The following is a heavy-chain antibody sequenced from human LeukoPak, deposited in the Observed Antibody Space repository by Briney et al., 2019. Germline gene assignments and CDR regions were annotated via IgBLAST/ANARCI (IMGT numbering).Heavy chain of an antibody. CDR1: GYTLTELS. J-gene: IGHJ4*02. D-gene: IGHD1-26*01. CDR3: ARDHRYSMRYYGANLDHFDY. Sequence: ASVKVSCKVSGYTLTELSMHWVRQAPGKGLEWMGGFDPEDGETIYAQKFQGRVTMTEDTSTDTAYMELSSLRSEDTAVYYCARDHRYSMRYYGANLDHFDYWGQGTLVTVSS. CDR2: FDPEDGET. V-gene: IGHV1-24*01.